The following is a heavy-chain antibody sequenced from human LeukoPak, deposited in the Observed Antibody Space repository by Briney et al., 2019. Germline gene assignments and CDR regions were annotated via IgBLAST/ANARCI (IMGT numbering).Heavy chain of an antibody. V-gene: IGHV4-34*01. Sequence: SETLSLTCAVYGGSFSGYYWSWIRQPPGKGLEWIGEINHSGSTNYNPSLKSRVTISVDTSKNQFSLKLSSVTAADTAVYYCARTVLWFGESPTGYYYTDVWGKGTTVTVSS. CDR2: INHSGST. J-gene: IGHJ6*03. D-gene: IGHD3-10*01. CDR1: GGSFSGYY. CDR3: ARTVLWFGESPTGYYYTDV.